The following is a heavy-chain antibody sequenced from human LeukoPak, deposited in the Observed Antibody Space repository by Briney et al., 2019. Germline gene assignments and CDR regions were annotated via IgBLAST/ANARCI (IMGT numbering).Heavy chain of an antibody. V-gene: IGHV3-23*01. J-gene: IGHJ5*02. Sequence: GGSLRLSCAASGFTFSSYAMSWVRQAPGKGLEGVSAISGSGGSTYYADSVKGRFTISRDNSKNTLYLQMNSLRAEDTAVYYCARLWSGYYTIRFDPWGQGTLVTVSS. CDR2: ISGSGGST. CDR3: ARLWSGYYTIRFDP. D-gene: IGHD3-3*01. CDR1: GFTFSSYA.